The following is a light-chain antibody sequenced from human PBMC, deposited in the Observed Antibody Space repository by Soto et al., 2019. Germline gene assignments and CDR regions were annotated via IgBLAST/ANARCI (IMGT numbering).Light chain of an antibody. CDR1: QSISRW. J-gene: IGKJ1*01. Sequence: DIKMYQSPSTLSAKVGDRVTITCRASQSISRWLAWYQQKPGKAPKILISDASILENGVPSRFSGTGSGTEFTLTISNLQPDDFATYFCQQYRPFGQGAIVDIK. CDR3: QQYRP. V-gene: IGKV1-5*01. CDR2: DAS.